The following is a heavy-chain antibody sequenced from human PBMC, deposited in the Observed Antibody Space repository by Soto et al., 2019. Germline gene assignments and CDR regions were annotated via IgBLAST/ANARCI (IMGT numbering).Heavy chain of an antibody. CDR2: IYTSGYT. D-gene: IGHD6-19*01. Sequence: QVQLQESGPGLVKPSETLSLNCTVSGGSISTYYWNWIRQPAGKRLEWLGRIYTSGYTKYNPSLKSRVTMSLDTSKRQFSLKLCSVTAADTAVYYCARETVAGTDNWFDPWGQGILVTVSS. J-gene: IGHJ5*02. CDR3: ARETVAGTDNWFDP. CDR1: GGSISTYY. V-gene: IGHV4-4*07.